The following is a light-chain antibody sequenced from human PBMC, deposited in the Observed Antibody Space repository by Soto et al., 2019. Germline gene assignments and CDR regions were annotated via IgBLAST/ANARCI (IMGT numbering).Light chain of an antibody. CDR2: GAS. J-gene: IGKJ5*01. Sequence: DIEMTQSPSTLSASVGDSVTITCRASQNISSWLAWYQQTPGKAPKLLIYGASTSESGDPSRFSGSGSGTEFTLTIRSLQPGDFATYYCQQYNTYSATLGQGTRLEIK. CDR3: QQYNTYSAT. V-gene: IGKV1-5*01. CDR1: QNISSW.